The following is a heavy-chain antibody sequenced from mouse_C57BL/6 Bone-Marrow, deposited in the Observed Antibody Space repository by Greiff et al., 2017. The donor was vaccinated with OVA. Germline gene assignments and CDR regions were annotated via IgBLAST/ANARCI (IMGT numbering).Heavy chain of an antibody. V-gene: IGHV1-81*01. Sequence: QVQLKESGAELARPGASVKLSCKASGYTFTSYGISWVKQRTGQGLEWIGEIYPRSGNTYYNEKFKGKATLTADKSSSTAYMELRSLTSEDSAVYFCARGELTGTYFDYWGQGTTLTVSS. CDR2: IYPRSGNT. CDR3: ARGELTGTYFDY. J-gene: IGHJ2*01. CDR1: GYTFTSYG. D-gene: IGHD4-1*01.